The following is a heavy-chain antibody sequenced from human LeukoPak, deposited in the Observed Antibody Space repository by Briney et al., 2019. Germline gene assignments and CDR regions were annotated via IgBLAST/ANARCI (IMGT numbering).Heavy chain of an antibody. Sequence: PSETLSLTCTVSGDAIGRGTYFWGWIRQPPGKGLEWLGAMYFGGRAYRNPSLKSRVTISFDTAKNQFSLKLTSVTAADTGVYYCARSTPPDYYESSGYPDYWGQGTLVTVSS. CDR3: ARSTPPDYYESSGYPDY. CDR1: GDAIGRGTYF. CDR2: MYFGGRA. J-gene: IGHJ4*02. V-gene: IGHV4-39*01. D-gene: IGHD3-22*01.